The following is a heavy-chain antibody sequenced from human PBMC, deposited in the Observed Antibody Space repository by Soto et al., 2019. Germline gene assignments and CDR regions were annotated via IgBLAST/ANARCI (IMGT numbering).Heavy chain of an antibody. J-gene: IGHJ6*02. CDR3: ARELHGGSYGMDV. Sequence: GGSLRLSCAASGFTFSNYDMHWVRQVTGKGLEWVSGITTAGDTYYPGSVKGRFTISREKAKNSLYLQMNSLSAGDTTVYYCARELHGGSYGMDVWGQGTTVTVSS. V-gene: IGHV3-13*01. CDR2: ITTAGDT. CDR1: GFTFSNYD.